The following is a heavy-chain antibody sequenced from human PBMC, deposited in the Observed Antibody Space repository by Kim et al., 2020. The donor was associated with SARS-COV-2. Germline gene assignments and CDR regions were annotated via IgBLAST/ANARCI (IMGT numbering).Heavy chain of an antibody. CDR2: ISYDGSNK. V-gene: IGHV3-30*18. D-gene: IGHD4-17*01. CDR3: AKPRGFAYGDFLDS. J-gene: IGHJ4*02. Sequence: GGSLRLSCAASGFTFSSYGMHWVRQAPGKGLEWVAIISYDGSNKYYADSVKGRFTISRDNSKNMLYLQMSSLRAEDTAVYYCAKPRGFAYGDFLDSWGQGTLVTVSS. CDR1: GFTFSSYG.